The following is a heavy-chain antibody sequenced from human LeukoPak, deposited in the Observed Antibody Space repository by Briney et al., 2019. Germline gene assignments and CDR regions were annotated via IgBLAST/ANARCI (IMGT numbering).Heavy chain of an antibody. CDR2: IRYDGNNK. V-gene: IGHV3-30*02. J-gene: IGHJ4*02. CDR1: GFTFSSYG. CDR3: ANDIVATITFDGDYADY. D-gene: IGHD5-12*01. Sequence: GGSLRLSCAASGFTFSSYGMHWVRQAPGKGLEWVTFIRYDGNNKYYADSVKGRFTISRDNSKNTLFLQMNSLRAEDTAVYYCANDIVATITFDGDYADYWGQGTLVTVSS.